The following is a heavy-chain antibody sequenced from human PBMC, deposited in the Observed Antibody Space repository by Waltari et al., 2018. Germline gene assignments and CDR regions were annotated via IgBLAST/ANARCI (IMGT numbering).Heavy chain of an antibody. V-gene: IGHV4-59*08. CDR3: ARQKEIVEANQIFFDY. CDR2: IYYSGST. Sequence: QVQLQESGPGLVKPSETLSLTCTVSGGSISSYYWSWIRQPPGKGLEWIGYIYYSGSTNYNPSLKSRVTISVDTSKNQFSLKLSSVTAADTAVYYCARQKEIVEANQIFFDYWGQGTLVTVSS. D-gene: IGHD1-26*01. J-gene: IGHJ4*02. CDR1: GGSISSYY.